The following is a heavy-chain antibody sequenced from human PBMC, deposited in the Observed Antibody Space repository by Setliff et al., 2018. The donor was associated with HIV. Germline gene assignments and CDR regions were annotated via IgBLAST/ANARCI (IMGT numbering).Heavy chain of an antibody. Sequence: GASVMVSCKASGYTFTSYGITWVRQAPGQGLEWMGWISAYNGYTKYAQKFQGRVAMTTDTPTSTGYMEVRSLRSDDTAVYYCARVGTLGPFDSWGQGTLVTVSS. J-gene: IGHJ4*02. CDR1: GYTFTSYG. D-gene: IGHD7-27*01. V-gene: IGHV1-18*01. CDR3: ARVGTLGPFDS. CDR2: ISAYNGYT.